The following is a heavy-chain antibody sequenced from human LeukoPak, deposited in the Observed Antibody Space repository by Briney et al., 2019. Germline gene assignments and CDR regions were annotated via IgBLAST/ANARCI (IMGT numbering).Heavy chain of an antibody. CDR1: GDSFNTYY. V-gene: IGHV4-59*01. CDR2: VASSGTS. Sequence: PSETLSLTCTVSGDSFNTYYWTWIRHPPGKELEWIGFVASSGTSNYNPSLKSRVSISIDTSKNQFSLALTSVPPADTAVYYCARVVRGVVTSNWFDPWGQGTLVSVSS. J-gene: IGHJ5*02. CDR3: ARVVRGVVTSNWFDP. D-gene: IGHD2-21*02.